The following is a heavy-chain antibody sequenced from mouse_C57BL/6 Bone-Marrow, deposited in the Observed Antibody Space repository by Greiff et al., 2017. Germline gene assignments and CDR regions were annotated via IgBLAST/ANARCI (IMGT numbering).Heavy chain of an antibody. J-gene: IGHJ2*01. V-gene: IGHV3-6*01. Sequence: EVQVVESGPGLVKPSQSLSLTCSVTGYSFTSGYYWNWIRQFPGNKLEWMGYISYDGSNNYNPSLKNRISITRDTSKNQFYLKLNSVTTEDTATYYCASAIDYWGQGTTLTVSS. CDR2: ISYDGSN. CDR1: GYSFTSGYY. CDR3: ASAIDY.